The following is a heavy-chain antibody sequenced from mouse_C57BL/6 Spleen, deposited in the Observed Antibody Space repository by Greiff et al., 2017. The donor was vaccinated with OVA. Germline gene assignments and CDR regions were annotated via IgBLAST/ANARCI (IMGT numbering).Heavy chain of an antibody. CDR3: TEDYGNSDFDY. J-gene: IGHJ2*01. CDR2: IGPEDGDT. D-gene: IGHD2-1*01. CDR1: GFNIKDYY. Sequence: EVQRVESGAELVRPGASVKLSCTASGFNIKDYYMHWVKQRPEQGLAWIGRIGPEDGDTEYAPKFQGKATMTADTSSNTAYLQLSILTSEDTAVYYCTEDYGNSDFDYWGQGTTLTVSS. V-gene: IGHV14-1*01.